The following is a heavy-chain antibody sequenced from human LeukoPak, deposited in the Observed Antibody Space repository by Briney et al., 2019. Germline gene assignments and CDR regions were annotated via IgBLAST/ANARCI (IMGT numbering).Heavy chain of an antibody. CDR2: IYYSGST. Sequence: SETLSLTCTVSGGSISSYYWSWIRQPPGKGLEWIGYIYYSGSTNYNPSPKSRVTISVDTSKNQFSLKLSSVTAADTAVYYCARHLSTVRGVVYYFDYWGQGTLVTVSS. CDR3: ARHLSTVRGVVYYFDY. V-gene: IGHV4-59*08. CDR1: GGSISSYY. D-gene: IGHD3-10*01. J-gene: IGHJ4*02.